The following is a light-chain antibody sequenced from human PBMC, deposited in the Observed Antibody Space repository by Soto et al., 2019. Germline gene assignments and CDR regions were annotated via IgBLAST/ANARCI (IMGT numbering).Light chain of an antibody. CDR1: QSVSSN. CDR2: GAS. CDR3: QQYNNWPRT. Sequence: EIVMTQSPATLSVSPGERATLSCRASQSVSSNLAWYQQKPGQAPSLLIYGASTRATGIPARFSGSGSGTDFTLTISSRQSEDFAVYYCQQYNNWPRTFGQGPKVEIK. J-gene: IGKJ1*01. V-gene: IGKV3-15*01.